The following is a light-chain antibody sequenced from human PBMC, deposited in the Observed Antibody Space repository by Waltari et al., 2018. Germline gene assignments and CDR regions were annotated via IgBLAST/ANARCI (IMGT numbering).Light chain of an antibody. CDR1: QDIRNW. J-gene: IGKJ3*01. Sequence: DIQMTQSPSSVSASVGDRVTITCRASQDIRNWLAWYQQKPGKDPNLLIYATSSLQTGVPSRFSGSGSGTEFTLTISSLQPEDFATYYCQQANSFPITFGPGTKVDIK. V-gene: IGKV1-12*01. CDR3: QQANSFPIT. CDR2: ATS.